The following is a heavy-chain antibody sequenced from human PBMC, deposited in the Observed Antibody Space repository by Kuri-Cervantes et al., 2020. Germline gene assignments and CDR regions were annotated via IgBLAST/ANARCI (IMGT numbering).Heavy chain of an antibody. CDR1: GFSLSSSGVG. CDR3: AQATRREPFDY. D-gene: IGHD1-26*01. V-gene: IGHV2-5*01. CDR2: IYWNDDK. J-gene: IGHJ4*02. Sequence: SGPTLVKPTQTLTLTCTFSGFSLSSSGVGVGWIRQPPGKALEWLAIIYWNDDKHYSPSLKSRLTITKDTSKNQVVLTMTNMDPVDTATYYCAQATRREPFDYWGQGTLVTVSS.